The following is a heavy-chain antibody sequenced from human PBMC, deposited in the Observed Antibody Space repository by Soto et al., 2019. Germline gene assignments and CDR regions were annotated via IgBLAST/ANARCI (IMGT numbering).Heavy chain of an antibody. CDR1: GFTFSSYE. V-gene: IGHV3-48*03. CDR3: ARDHKGGYYYYGMDV. Sequence: PGGSLRRSGAASGFTFSSYEMNWVRQAPGKGLEWVSYISSSGSTIYYADSVKGRFTISRDNAKNSLYLQMNSLRAEDTAVYYCARDHKGGYYYYGMDVWGQGTTVTVSS. J-gene: IGHJ6*02. CDR2: ISSSGSTI.